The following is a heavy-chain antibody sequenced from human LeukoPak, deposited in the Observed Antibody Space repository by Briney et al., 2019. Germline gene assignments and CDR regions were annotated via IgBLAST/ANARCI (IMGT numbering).Heavy chain of an antibody. Sequence: SETLSLTCAVYGGSFSGYYWSWIRQPPGEGLECIGEINHSGSTNYNPSLKSRVTISVDTSKNQFSLKLISVTAADTAVYYCSILFRGRSWHGNYFDYWGQGTLVTVSS. CDR3: SILFRGRSWHGNYFDY. CDR2: INHSGST. CDR1: GGSFSGYY. J-gene: IGHJ4*02. D-gene: IGHD6-13*01. V-gene: IGHV4-34*01.